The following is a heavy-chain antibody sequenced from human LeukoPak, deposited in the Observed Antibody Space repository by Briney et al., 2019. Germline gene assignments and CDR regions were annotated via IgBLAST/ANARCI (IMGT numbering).Heavy chain of an antibody. D-gene: IGHD1-14*01. CDR2: IYPGDSDT. V-gene: IGHV5-51*01. CDR1: GCSFTSYW. J-gene: IGHJ4*02. CDR3: ARGIIDPTGGLDY. Sequence: GASLEIYCQGSGCSFTSYWIGLVRPVPGKGLEWVWIIYPGDSDTRYSPSFQGQFTISADKSISTAYLEWSSLKASDTAMYYCARGIIDPTGGLDYWGQGTRVTGAS.